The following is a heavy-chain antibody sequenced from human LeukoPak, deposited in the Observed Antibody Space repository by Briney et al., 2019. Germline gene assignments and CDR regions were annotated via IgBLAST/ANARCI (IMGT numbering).Heavy chain of an antibody. CDR3: ARGFRGDNFDY. CDR2: MYHSGST. Sequence: SETLSLTCSVSGYSISSAHYWGWIRQPPGKGLEWIGTMYHSGSTNYNPSLKSRVTISVDTSKNQFSLKLGSVTAADTAVYFCARGFRGDNFDYWGQGTLVTVSS. D-gene: IGHD7-27*01. J-gene: IGHJ4*02. CDR1: GYSISSAHY. V-gene: IGHV4-38-2*02.